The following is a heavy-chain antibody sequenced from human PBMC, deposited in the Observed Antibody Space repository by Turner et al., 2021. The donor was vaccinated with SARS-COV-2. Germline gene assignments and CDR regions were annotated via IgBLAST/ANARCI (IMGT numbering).Heavy chain of an antibody. CDR3: ARPFGTAVVPPS. Sequence: EVQLVETGGGLIQPGGSLRLSCAASGFVVSSNSMNWVRQGPGRGLEWNSVIYSGDNTYYADSVKGRFTISRDSSKNTLYRQMNSLRAEDTAVYYCARPFGTAVVPPSWGQGTTVTVSS. D-gene: IGHD2-2*01. J-gene: IGHJ6*02. CDR2: IYSGDNT. CDR1: GFVVSSNS. V-gene: IGHV3-53*02.